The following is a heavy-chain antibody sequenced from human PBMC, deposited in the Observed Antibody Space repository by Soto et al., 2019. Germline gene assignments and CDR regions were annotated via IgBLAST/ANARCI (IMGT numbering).Heavy chain of an antibody. CDR2: ISYSGST. D-gene: IGHD3-16*01. J-gene: IGHJ2*01. CDR1: SGSISSYY. CDR3: ARLGVNWYFDL. Sequence: QVQLQESGPGLVKPSETLSLTCTVSSGSISSYYWSWIRQPPGKGLEWIGYISYSGSTNNNPSLKSRVTMSVATSQNLFSLKLSSVTATDTAISYCARLGVNWYFDLWGRGTLVTVSS. V-gene: IGHV4-59*08.